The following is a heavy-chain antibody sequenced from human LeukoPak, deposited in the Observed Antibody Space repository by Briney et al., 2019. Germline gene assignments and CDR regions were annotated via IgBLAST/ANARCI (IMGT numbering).Heavy chain of an antibody. CDR1: GFTFSSYS. D-gene: IGHD4-17*01. CDR3: ARALHLYGDYGEDYYYGMDV. V-gene: IGHV3-21*01. J-gene: IGHJ6*02. CDR2: ISSSSSYI. Sequence: GGSLRLSCAASGFTFSSYSMTWVRQAPGKGLEWVSSISSSSSYIYYADSVKGRFTISRDNAKNSLYLQMNSLRAEDTAVYYCARALHLYGDYGEDYYYGMDVWGQGTTVTVSS.